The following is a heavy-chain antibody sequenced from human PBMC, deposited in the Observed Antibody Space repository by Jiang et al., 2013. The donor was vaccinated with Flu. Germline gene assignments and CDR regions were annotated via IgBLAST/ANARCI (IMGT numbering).Heavy chain of an antibody. CDR2: INHSGST. Sequence: LLKPSETLSLTCAVYGGSFSGYYWSWIRQPPGKGLEWIGEINHSGSTNYNPSLKGRVTISVDTSKNQFSLKLSSVTAADTAVYYCARGLGSGWYPDYWGQGTLVTVSS. CDR3: ARGLGSGWYPDY. J-gene: IGHJ4*02. V-gene: IGHV4-34*01. CDR1: GGSFSGYY. D-gene: IGHD6-19*01.